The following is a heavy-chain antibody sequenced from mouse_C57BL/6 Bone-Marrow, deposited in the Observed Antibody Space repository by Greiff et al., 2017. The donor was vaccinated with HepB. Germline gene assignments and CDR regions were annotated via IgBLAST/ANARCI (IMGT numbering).Heavy chain of an antibody. D-gene: IGHD1-1*01. CDR3: ARPSTVVATGDY. Sequence: QVQLQQPGAELVKPGASVKMSCKATGYTFTSYWITWVKKRPGQGLEWIGDIYPGSGSTNYNEKFKSKATLTVDTSSSTAYMQLSSLTSEDSAVYYCARPSTVVATGDYWGQGTTLTVSS. CDR1: GYTFTSYW. CDR2: IYPGSGST. J-gene: IGHJ2*01. V-gene: IGHV1-55*01.